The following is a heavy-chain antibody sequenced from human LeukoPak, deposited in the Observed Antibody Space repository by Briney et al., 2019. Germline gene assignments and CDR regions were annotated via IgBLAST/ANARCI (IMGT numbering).Heavy chain of an antibody. Sequence: SETLSLTCAVYGVSFSGYYWSWIRQPPGKGLEWIWEINHSGSTNYNPSLKSRVIISLDTSKNHFSLRLSSVTAADTAVYYCAREGYSSRWYLNWFDPWGQGTLVTVSS. CDR3: AREGYSSRWYLNWFDP. V-gene: IGHV4-34*01. CDR1: GVSFSGYY. J-gene: IGHJ5*02. D-gene: IGHD6-13*01. CDR2: INHSGST.